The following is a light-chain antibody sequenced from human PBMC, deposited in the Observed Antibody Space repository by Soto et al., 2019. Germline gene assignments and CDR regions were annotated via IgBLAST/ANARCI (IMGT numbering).Light chain of an antibody. CDR3: QQYNNWLPT. V-gene: IGKV3-15*01. CDR1: KSISNN. CDR2: GAS. Sequence: EMVMTQSPATLSVSPGERVTLSCRASKSISNNLAWYQQKPGQAPRLLIYGASTRATGFPARFSGSGSGTEFTLTISSLQPEDFAVYYCQQYNNWLPTFGQGTKVEIK. J-gene: IGKJ1*01.